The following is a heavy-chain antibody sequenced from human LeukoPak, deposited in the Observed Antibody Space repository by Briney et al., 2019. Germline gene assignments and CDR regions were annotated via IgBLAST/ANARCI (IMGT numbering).Heavy chain of an antibody. V-gene: IGHV3-30-3*01. Sequence: GRSLRLSCAASGFTFSSYAMHWVRQAPGKGLEWVAGISSKGDSEHYADSVKGRFTISRDNSKNMLFLLMNSLRPEDTAMYYCVRAGSSSGHCDNFDMWGQGTVITVSS. CDR2: ISSKGDSE. J-gene: IGHJ3*02. CDR3: VRAGSSSGHCDNFDM. D-gene: IGHD3-22*01. CDR1: GFTFSSYA.